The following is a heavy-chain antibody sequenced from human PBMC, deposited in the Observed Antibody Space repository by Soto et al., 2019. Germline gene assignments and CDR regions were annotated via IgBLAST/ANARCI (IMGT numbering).Heavy chain of an antibody. J-gene: IGHJ6*01. CDR1: GHSLNHYY. V-gene: IGHV1-46*02. CDR2: DNPSGGFV. CDR3: AFSSFLDYHYAMDF. D-gene: IGHD3-3*01. Sequence: EKVRCKTSGHSLNHYYIHWVRQAPGLGLEWMAIDNPSGGFVTHAPKFQDRVTVTRDTSTSTVSMELSSLRSDDTAVWYCAFSSFLDYHYAMDFSGQGTRV.